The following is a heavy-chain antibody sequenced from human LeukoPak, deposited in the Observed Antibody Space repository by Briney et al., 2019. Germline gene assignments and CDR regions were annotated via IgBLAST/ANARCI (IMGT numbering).Heavy chain of an antibody. V-gene: IGHV4-59*01. D-gene: IGHD5-18*01. CDR2: IYYSGST. CDR3: ARGVEYSYGSNWFDP. Sequence: PSETLSLTCTVSGGSISSYYWSWIRQPPGKGLEWIGYIYYSGSTNYSPSLKSRVTISVDTSKNQFSLKLSSVTAADTAVYYCARGVEYSYGSNWFDPWGQGTLVTVSS. CDR1: GGSISSYY. J-gene: IGHJ5*02.